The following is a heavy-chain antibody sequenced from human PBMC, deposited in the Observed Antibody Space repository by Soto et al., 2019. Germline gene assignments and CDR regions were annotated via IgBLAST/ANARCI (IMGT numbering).Heavy chain of an antibody. Sequence: QVQLVQSGAEVKKPGSSVKVSCKGSGGTFSTFIITWVRQAPGQGLEWMGGIVPILGSANYAQKFQGRVTITADESTTTAYMELSSLRSEDTAVYYCARIGGYSNTWDVGWIDYWGRGTLVTVSS. V-gene: IGHV1-69*01. D-gene: IGHD5-12*01. J-gene: IGHJ4*02. CDR3: ARIGGYSNTWDVGWIDY. CDR1: GGTFSTFI. CDR2: IVPILGSA.